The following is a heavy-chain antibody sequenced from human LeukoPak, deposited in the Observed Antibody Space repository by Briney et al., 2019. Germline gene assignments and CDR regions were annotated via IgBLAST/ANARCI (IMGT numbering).Heavy chain of an antibody. CDR2: IRSSSSNI. Sequence: GGSLRLSCAASGFTFSSYTMNWVRQAPGKGLEWVSSIRSSSSNIYFADSVKGRFTISRDNAKNSLYLQMNSLRAEDTAVYYCATVAAFETGYPFDYWGQGTLVTVSS. J-gene: IGHJ4*02. D-gene: IGHD3-9*01. CDR3: ATVAAFETGYPFDY. CDR1: GFTFSSYT. V-gene: IGHV3-21*01.